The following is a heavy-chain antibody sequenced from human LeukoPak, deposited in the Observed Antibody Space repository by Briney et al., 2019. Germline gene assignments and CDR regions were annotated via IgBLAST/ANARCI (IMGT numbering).Heavy chain of an antibody. D-gene: IGHD5-12*01. V-gene: IGHV3-21*05. J-gene: IGHJ6*03. CDR1: GFTFSSYS. CDR3: ARDYSGYDYWSSYYYYMDV. Sequence: GGSLRLSCAASGFTFSSYSMNWVRQAPGKGLEWVSYISAISSSSTYYADSAKGRFTISRDNAKNSMYLQMNSLRAEDTAVYYCARDYSGYDYWSSYYYYMDVWGKGTTVTISS. CDR2: ISAISSSST.